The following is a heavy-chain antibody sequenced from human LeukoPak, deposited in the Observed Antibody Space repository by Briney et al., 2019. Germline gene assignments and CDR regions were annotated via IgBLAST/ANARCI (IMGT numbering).Heavy chain of an antibody. CDR2: ISSDGSVT. D-gene: IGHD2-15*01. V-gene: IGHV3-74*03. Sequence: GGSLRLSCAVSGFSFSNYWTHWVRQDPGKGLVWVSYISSDGSVTKYAASVKGRFTISRDNAVNTLYLQMNSLRVEDTAVYYCARDPRNVGLAPWGQGTLVTVSS. J-gene: IGHJ5*02. CDR3: ARDPRNVGLAP. CDR1: GFSFSNYW.